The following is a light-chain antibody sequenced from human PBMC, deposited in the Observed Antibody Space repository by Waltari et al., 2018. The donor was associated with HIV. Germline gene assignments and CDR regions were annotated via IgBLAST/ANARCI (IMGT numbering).Light chain of an antibody. Sequence: SVLTQPPSASGTPGQKVTISCSGSSSTIGSNSVFWYQQLPGAAPKLHIYRDTQRPSGVPDRFSGSKSGTSASLAISGLRSEDEAVYSCATWDDSLNGVLFGGGTNLNVL. CDR3: ATWDDSLNGVL. J-gene: IGLJ2*01. CDR2: RDT. CDR1: SSTIGSNS. V-gene: IGLV1-47*01.